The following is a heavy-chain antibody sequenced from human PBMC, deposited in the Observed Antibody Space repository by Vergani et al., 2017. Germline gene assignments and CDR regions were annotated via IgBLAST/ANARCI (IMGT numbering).Heavy chain of an antibody. CDR2: ISGSGGST. J-gene: IGHJ4*02. D-gene: IGHD3-3*01. Sequence: EVQLLESGGGLVQPGGSLRLSCAASGFTFSSYAMSWVRQAPGKGLEWVSAISGSGGSTYYADSVKGRFTISRDNSKNSLYLQMNSLRAEDTAMYYCARAPGYYXFWSGQKWEYYFDYWGQGTLVTVSS. V-gene: IGHV3-23*01. CDR1: GFTFSSYA. CDR3: ARAPGYYXFWSGQKWEYYFDY.